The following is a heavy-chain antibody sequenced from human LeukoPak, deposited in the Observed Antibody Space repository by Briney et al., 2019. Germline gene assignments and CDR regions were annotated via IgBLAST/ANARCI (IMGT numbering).Heavy chain of an antibody. J-gene: IGHJ5*02. CDR2: IYYSGST. D-gene: IGHD1-26*01. Sequence: SETLSLTCTVSGGSISSYYWSWIRQPPGKGLEWIGYIYYSGSTNYNPSLKSRVTISVDTSKNQFSLKLSSVTAADTAVYYCARDVGGGSYYWFDPWGQGTLVTVSS. V-gene: IGHV4-59*01. CDR3: ARDVGGGSYYWFDP. CDR1: GGSISSYY.